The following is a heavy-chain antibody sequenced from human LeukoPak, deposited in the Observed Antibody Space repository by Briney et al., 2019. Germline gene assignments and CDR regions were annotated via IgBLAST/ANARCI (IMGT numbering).Heavy chain of an antibody. CDR3: ARRDFGGPRWYFDL. J-gene: IGHJ2*01. Sequence: GESLKISCKGSGYSFTTYWIGWVRQMPGKGLEWMAIIYPGDSDTRYSPSFQGQVTISADKPISTAYLQWGSLKASDSAMYYCARRDFGGPRWYFDLWGRGTLVTVSS. CDR1: GYSFTTYW. CDR2: IYPGDSDT. V-gene: IGHV5-51*01. D-gene: IGHD2-21*01.